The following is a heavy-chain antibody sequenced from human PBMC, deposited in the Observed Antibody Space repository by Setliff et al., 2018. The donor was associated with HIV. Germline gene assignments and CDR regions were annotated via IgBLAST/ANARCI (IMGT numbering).Heavy chain of an antibody. V-gene: IGHV4-61*02. Sequence: SETLSLTCTVSGGSISSGSYYWSWIRQPAGKGLEWIGRIYTSGSTKYNPSLDSRVTISVDTSKNQFSLNLRSVTAADTAVYYCNIYYYYYMDVWGKGTTVTVSS. J-gene: IGHJ6*03. CDR2: IYTSGST. CDR3: NIYYYYYMDV. CDR1: GGSISSGSYY.